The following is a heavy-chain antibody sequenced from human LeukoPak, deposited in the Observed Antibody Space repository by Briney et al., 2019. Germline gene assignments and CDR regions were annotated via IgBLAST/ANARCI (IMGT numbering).Heavy chain of an antibody. CDR3: ATTYYDSSGAPY. CDR1: GGTFSSYA. Sequence: ASVKVSCKASGGTFSSYAISWVRQAPGQGLEWMGGIIPIFGTANYAQKFQGRVTITADESTSTAYMELSSLRSEDTAVYYCATTYYDSSGAPYWGQGTLVIVSS. CDR2: IIPIFGTA. J-gene: IGHJ4*02. D-gene: IGHD3-22*01. V-gene: IGHV1-69*01.